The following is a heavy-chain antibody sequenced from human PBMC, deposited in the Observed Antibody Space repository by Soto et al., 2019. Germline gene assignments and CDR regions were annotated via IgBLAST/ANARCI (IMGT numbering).Heavy chain of an antibody. D-gene: IGHD3-10*01. CDR1: GFTFSNYG. J-gene: IGHJ6*02. CDR3: ARDDEYSGNGMDV. V-gene: IGHV3-33*01. Sequence: QVQWGESGGGVVQPGRSLRLSCAASGFTFSNYGMHWVRQAPGKGLEWVAVILNDGSNRYHADSVKDRFTISRDNSKNTLYLQMNSLRAEDTAVYCCARDDEYSGNGMDVWGQGTTVTVS. CDR2: ILNDGSNR.